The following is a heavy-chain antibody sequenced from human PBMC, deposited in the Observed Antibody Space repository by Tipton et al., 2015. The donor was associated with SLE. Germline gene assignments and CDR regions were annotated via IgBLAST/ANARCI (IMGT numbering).Heavy chain of an antibody. D-gene: IGHD3-10*01. J-gene: IGHJ4*02. Sequence: LRLSCNVSGGSITSFYWNWIRQPPGKGLEWIGNIHKSGSTNYNTSLRRRVTILIDTSKNQFSLRLSSVTAADTAVYYCARRVYFGAGSYGSWGQGTLVTVSS. CDR1: GGSITSFY. CDR3: ARRVYFGAGSYGS. CDR2: IHKSGST. V-gene: IGHV4-4*09.